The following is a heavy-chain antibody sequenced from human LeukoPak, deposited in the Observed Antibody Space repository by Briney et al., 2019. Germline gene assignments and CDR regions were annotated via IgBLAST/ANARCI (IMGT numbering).Heavy chain of an antibody. V-gene: IGHV4-34*01. CDR1: GGSFSGYY. CDR3: ARSSTYYYGSGSYHSKVPFDY. CDR2: INHSGST. J-gene: IGHJ4*02. D-gene: IGHD3-10*01. Sequence: SETLSLTCAVYGGSFSGYYWSWIRQPPGKGLEWIGEINHSGSTNYNPSLKSRVTISVDTSKNQFSLKLSSVTAADTAVYYCARSSTYYYGSGSYHSKVPFDYWGQGTLVTVSS.